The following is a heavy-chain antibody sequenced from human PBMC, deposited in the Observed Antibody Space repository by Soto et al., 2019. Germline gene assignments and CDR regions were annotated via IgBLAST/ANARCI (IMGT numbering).Heavy chain of an antibody. CDR3: ARHSPPFFYGSGPWDV. V-gene: IGHV4-59*08. CDR2: IYSNGNT. D-gene: IGHD3-10*01. Sequence: SETLSLTCTVSGGSISNSYWIWIRQSPGKGLEWIGYIYSNGNTNYNPSLKSRLTISIDPSKNQFSLKLSSLSAADTAVYYCARHSPPFFYGSGPWDVWGQGTTVTVSS. CDR1: GGSISNSY. J-gene: IGHJ6*02.